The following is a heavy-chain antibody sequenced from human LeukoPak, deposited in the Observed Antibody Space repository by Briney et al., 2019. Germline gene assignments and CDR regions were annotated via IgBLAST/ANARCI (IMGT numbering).Heavy chain of an antibody. Sequence: SETLSLTCTVSGGSVSSGSYHWSWIRQPPGKGLEWIGYTYYSGSTNYNPSLKSRVTISVDTSKNQFSLKLSSVTAADTAVYYCARDRGFGEFFDYWGQGTLVTVSS. D-gene: IGHD3-10*01. V-gene: IGHV4-61*01. CDR2: TYYSGST. CDR3: ARDRGFGEFFDY. CDR1: GGSVSSGSYH. J-gene: IGHJ4*02.